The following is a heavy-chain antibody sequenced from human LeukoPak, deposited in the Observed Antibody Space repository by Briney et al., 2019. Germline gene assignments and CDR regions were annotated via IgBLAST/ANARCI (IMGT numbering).Heavy chain of an antibody. CDR2: IYDRGPT. D-gene: IGHD3-10*01. V-gene: IGHV4-30-2*01. CDR3: ARSRQGSGLLNY. CDR1: GGAITGGGYS. Sequence: SETLSLTCTVSGGAITGGGYSWNWIRQPPGKGLEWIGCIYDRGPTYYNPSLKSRITISVDRPKNQFFLNVTSVTAADTAVYYCARSRQGSGLLNYWGQGNLVAVSS. J-gene: IGHJ4*02.